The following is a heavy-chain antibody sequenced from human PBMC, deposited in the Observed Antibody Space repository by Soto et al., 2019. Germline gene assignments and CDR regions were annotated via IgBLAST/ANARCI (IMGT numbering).Heavy chain of an antibody. CDR1: GYTFTGYY. Sequence: GASVEVSCKASGYTFTGYYIHWLRHTPGQGLEWMGWINPNNGGTNYVQKFQGRVTMTRDTSISTAYMELRRLTSDDTAVYYCARDLPIVGTTTWDYWGQGTLVTVSS. V-gene: IGHV1-2*02. CDR2: INPNNGGT. CDR3: ARDLPIVGTTTWDY. J-gene: IGHJ4*02. D-gene: IGHD1-26*01.